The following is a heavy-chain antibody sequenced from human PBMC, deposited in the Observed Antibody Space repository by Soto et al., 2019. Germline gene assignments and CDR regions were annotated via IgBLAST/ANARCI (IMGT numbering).Heavy chain of an antibody. J-gene: IGHJ6*03. CDR2: ISSSSSYI. D-gene: IGHD3-9*01. V-gene: IGHV3-21*01. Sequence: GGSLRLSCAASGFTFSSYSMNWVRQAPGKGLEWVSSISSSSSYIYYADSVKGRFTISRDNAKNSLYLQMNSLRAEDTAVYYCARVYDILTGPIPYYMDVWGKGTTVTVSS. CDR3: ARVYDILTGPIPYYMDV. CDR1: GFTFSSYS.